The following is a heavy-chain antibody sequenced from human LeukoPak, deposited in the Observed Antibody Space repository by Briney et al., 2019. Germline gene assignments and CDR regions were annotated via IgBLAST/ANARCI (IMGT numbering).Heavy chain of an antibody. CDR1: GGSISSSSYY. Sequence: SETLSLTCTVSGGSISSSSYYWAWIRQPPGKGLEWIGTTYYSGTISYNSSLKSRVTISVDTSKNQVSLTVTSVTAADTAMFYCARLMADPNAFDFWGQGTMVTVSS. CDR3: ARLMADPNAFDF. J-gene: IGHJ3*01. CDR2: TYYSGTI. D-gene: IGHD2-8*01. V-gene: IGHV4-39*01.